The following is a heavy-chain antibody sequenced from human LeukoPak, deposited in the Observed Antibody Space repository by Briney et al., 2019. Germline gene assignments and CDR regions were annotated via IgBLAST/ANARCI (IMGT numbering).Heavy chain of an antibody. CDR1: GFTFSSYW. CDR2: ISSDGSST. Sequence: GGSLRLSCAASGFTFSSYWMHWVRQAPGKGLVWVSRISSDGSSTSYADSVKGRFTISRDNAKNTLYLQMNSLRAEDTAVYYCARAANPYFQHWGQGTLVTVSS. D-gene: IGHD4/OR15-4a*01. V-gene: IGHV3-74*01. J-gene: IGHJ1*01. CDR3: ARAANPYFQH.